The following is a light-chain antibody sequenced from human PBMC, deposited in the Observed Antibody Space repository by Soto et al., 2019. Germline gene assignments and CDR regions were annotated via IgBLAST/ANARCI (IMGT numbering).Light chain of an antibody. CDR3: QQYGSSPYT. CDR2: DAS. Sequence: EIVLTQSPATLSSSPGERATLSCGASQSVSSSYLAWYQQKPGLAPRLLMYDASSRATGIPDRFSGSGSGTDFTLTIRRLEPEDFAVYYCQQYGSSPYTFGQGTKLEIK. J-gene: IGKJ2*01. V-gene: IGKV3D-20*01. CDR1: QSVSSSY.